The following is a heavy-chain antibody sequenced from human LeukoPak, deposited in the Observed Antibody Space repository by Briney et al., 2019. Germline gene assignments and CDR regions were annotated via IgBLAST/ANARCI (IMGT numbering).Heavy chain of an antibody. V-gene: IGHV3-13*01. Sequence: GSLRLSCAASGFTFRSYDMHWVRQATGKGLEWVSGIGTAGEIYYPGSVKGRFTISRENAKNSLYLQMNSLRAGDTAVCYCARAAYSSTGYSRYFVLWGRGTLGTVSS. D-gene: IGHD6-13*01. J-gene: IGHJ2*01. CDR3: ARAAYSSTGYSRYFVL. CDR1: GFTFRSYD. CDR2: IGTAGEI.